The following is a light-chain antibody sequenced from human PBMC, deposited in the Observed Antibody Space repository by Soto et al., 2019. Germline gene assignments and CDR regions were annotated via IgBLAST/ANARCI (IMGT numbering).Light chain of an antibody. Sequence: QSALTQPASVSGSPGQSITISCTGTSRDVGGYDYVSWYQQHPGKVPRVMIYEVSNRPSGVSNRFSGSKSGNTASLTISGLQAEDEADYYCSSYTSSSIYYVFGTGTKATV. CDR2: EVS. J-gene: IGLJ1*01. CDR1: SRDVGGYDY. V-gene: IGLV2-14*01. CDR3: SSYTSSSIYYV.